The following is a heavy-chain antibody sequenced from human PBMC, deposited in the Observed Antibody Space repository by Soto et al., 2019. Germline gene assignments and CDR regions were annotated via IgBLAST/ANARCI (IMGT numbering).Heavy chain of an antibody. D-gene: IGHD6-6*01. CDR1: GGSIISASYS. J-gene: IGHJ5*02. V-gene: IGHV4-31*11. Sequence: QVQLQESGPRLVKPSQTLSLSCAVSGGSIISASYSWNWIRQSPGRGLEWIGHIYSSGSTYYNPSLKSRVSISVDTANKQFCLKLTSVTAADTAVYFCAREDAARIERWFDAWGQGILVTVSS. CDR3: AREDAARIERWFDA. CDR2: IYSSGST.